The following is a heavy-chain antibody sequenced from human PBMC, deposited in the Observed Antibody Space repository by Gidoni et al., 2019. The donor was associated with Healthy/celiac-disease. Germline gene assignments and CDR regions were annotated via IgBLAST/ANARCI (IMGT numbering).Heavy chain of an antibody. CDR2: IYPGDSDT. J-gene: IGHJ4*02. CDR1: GYSFTSYW. V-gene: IGHV5-51*01. D-gene: IGHD6-13*01. CDR3: ARPHSSSWYSLDY. Sequence: EVQLVQSGAAVHTPGESLKISCKGSGYSFTSYWIGWVRQMHGKGLEWMGIIYPGDSDTRYSPSFQGQVTISADKSISTAYRQWSSLKASDTAMYYCARPHSSSWYSLDYWGQGTLVTVSS.